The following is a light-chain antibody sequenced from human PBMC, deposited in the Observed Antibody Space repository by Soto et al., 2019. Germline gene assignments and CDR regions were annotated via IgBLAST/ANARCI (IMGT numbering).Light chain of an antibody. CDR1: TGAVTSGHY. J-gene: IGLJ2*01. Sequence: QAVVTQAPSLTVSPGGTVTISCSSSTGAVTSGHYPYWFQQNPGKAPRTLIYDTSNKHSWTPARFSGSLLGGKAALTLAGAQPEDEAEYYCLLSYGGAGVFGGGTKVTVL. CDR3: LLSYGGAGV. CDR2: DTS. V-gene: IGLV7-46*01.